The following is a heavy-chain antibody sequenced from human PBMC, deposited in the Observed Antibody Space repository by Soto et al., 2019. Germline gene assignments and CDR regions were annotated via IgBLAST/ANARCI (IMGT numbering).Heavy chain of an antibody. CDR1: GGSISSGGYY. CDR2: IYYSGST. CDR3: ARGGYCSSTSCYRLYWFDP. J-gene: IGHJ5*02. Sequence: SETLSLTCTVSGGSISSGGYYWSWIRQHPGKGLEWIGYIYYSGSTYYSPSLKSRVTISVDTSKNQFSLKLSSVTAADTAVYYCARGGYCSSTSCYRLYWFDPWGQGTLVTVSS. V-gene: IGHV4-31*03. D-gene: IGHD2-2*01.